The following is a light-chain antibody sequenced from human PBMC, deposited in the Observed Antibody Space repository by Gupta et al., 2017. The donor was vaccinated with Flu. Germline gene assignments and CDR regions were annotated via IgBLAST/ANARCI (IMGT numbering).Light chain of an antibody. J-gene: IGKJ1*01. CDR1: QTIRTY. Sequence: DIQMTQSPSSLSASVGDRVTITCRASQTIRTYLNWYQQKPGKAPKLLIYAASSLQSGVPSRFSGSGYGTDFTLTISSPQPEDFASYYCQQTDSTPPWTFGQGTKVEIK. CDR3: QQTDSTPPWT. V-gene: IGKV1-39*01. CDR2: AAS.